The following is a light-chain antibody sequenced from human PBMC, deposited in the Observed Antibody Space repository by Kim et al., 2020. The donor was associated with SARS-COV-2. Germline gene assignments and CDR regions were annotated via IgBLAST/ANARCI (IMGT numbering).Light chain of an antibody. CDR1: QGISSY. V-gene: IGKV1-8*01. Sequence: IRMTQSPSSFSASTGDRVTITCRASQGISSYLAWYQQKPGKAPKLLIYAASTLQSGVPSRFSGSGSGTDFTLTISCLQSEDFATYYCQQYYSYPLWTFGQGTKVDIK. CDR2: AAS. J-gene: IGKJ1*01. CDR3: QQYYSYPLWT.